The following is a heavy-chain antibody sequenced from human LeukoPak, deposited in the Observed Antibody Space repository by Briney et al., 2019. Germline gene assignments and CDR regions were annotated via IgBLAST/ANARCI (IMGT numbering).Heavy chain of an antibody. CDR3: AGGDYASYYYGMGV. J-gene: IGHJ6*02. CDR1: GGSISSGSYY. CDR2: IYTSGST. V-gene: IGHV4-61*02. Sequence: PSETLSLTCTVSGGSISSGSYYWSWVRQPAGKGLEWIGRIYTSGSTNYNPSLKSRVTISVDTSKNQFSLKLRSVTAADTAVYYCAGGDYASYYYGMGVWGQGTPVTVSS. D-gene: IGHD4-17*01.